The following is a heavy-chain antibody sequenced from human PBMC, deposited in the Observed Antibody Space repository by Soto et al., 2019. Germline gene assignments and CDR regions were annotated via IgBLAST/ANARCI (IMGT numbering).Heavy chain of an antibody. CDR3: ARHGAVAGTGWFDP. CDR1: GGSISSYY. J-gene: IGHJ5*02. Sequence: SETLSLTCTVSGGSISSYYWSWIRQPPGKGLEWIGYIYYSGSTNYNPSLKSRVTISVDTSKNQFSLKLSSVTAADTAVYYCARHGAVAGTGWFDPWGQGTLVTVSS. CDR2: IYYSGST. D-gene: IGHD6-19*01. V-gene: IGHV4-59*08.